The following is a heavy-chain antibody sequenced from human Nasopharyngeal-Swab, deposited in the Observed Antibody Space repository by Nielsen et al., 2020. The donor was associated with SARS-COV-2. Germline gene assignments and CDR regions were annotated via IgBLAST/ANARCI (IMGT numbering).Heavy chain of an antibody. CDR3: TSTGYSSGWYLSTLYYYYGMDV. Sequence: GESLKISCAASGFTFSSYWMSWVRQAPGKGLEWVANIKQDGSEKYYVDSVKGRFTISRDNAKNSLYLQMNSLRAEDTAGDCWTSTGYSSGWYLSTLYYYYGMDVWGQGTTVTVSS. CDR2: IKQDGSEK. D-gene: IGHD6-19*01. CDR1: GFTFSSYW. J-gene: IGHJ6*02. V-gene: IGHV3-7*01.